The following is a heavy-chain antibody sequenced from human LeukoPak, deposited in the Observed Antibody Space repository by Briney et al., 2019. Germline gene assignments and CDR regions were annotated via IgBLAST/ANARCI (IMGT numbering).Heavy chain of an antibody. CDR1: RFTVSSNY. V-gene: IGHV3-53*01. J-gene: IGHJ6*02. Sequence: GGSLRLSCAASRFTVSSNYMSWVRQAPGKGLEWVSVIYSGGSTYYADCVKGRFTISRDNSKNTLYLQMNSLRAEDTAVYYCARDSPPYSSSWCHYYGMDVWGQGTTVTLSS. CDR2: IYSGGST. CDR3: ARDSPPYSSSWCHYYGMDV. D-gene: IGHD6-13*01.